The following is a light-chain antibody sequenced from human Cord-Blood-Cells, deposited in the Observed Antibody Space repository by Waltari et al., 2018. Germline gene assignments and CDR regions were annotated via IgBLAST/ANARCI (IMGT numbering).Light chain of an antibody. J-gene: IGLJ3*02. CDR3: AAWDDSLSGWV. Sequence: QSVLTQPPSASGTPGQRVTISCSGSSPNTGSNYVYWYQQLPGTAPKLHIYRNNQRPSGVPDRFSGSKSGTSASLAISGLRSEDEADYYCAAWDDSLSGWVFGGGTKLTVL. V-gene: IGLV1-47*01. CDR2: RNN. CDR1: SPNTGSNY.